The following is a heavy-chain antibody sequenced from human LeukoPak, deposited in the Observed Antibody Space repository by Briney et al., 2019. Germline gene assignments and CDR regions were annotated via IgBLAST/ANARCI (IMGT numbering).Heavy chain of an antibody. CDR3: VREGFIAARTIDY. CDR2: INHSGST. D-gene: IGHD6-6*01. CDR1: GGSFSGYY. Sequence: SETLSLTCAVYGGSFSGYYWSWIRQPPGKGLEWIGEINHSGSTNYNPSLKSRVTISVDTSKNQFSLKLSSVTAADTAVYYCVREGFIAARTIDYWGQGTLVTVSS. V-gene: IGHV4-34*01. J-gene: IGHJ4*02.